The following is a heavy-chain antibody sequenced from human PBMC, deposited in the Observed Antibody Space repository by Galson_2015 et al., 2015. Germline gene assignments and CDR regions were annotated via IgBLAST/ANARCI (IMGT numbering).Heavy chain of an antibody. Sequence: SVKVSCKVSGYTLTDLSMHWVRQAPGKGLEWMGGFDPEDGETIYAQKFQGRVTMTEDTSTDTAYMELSSLRSEDTAVYCCATWSLDSGSYDYWGQGTLVTVFS. J-gene: IGHJ4*02. CDR1: GYTLTDLS. V-gene: IGHV1-24*01. CDR3: ATWSLDSGSYDY. CDR2: FDPEDGET. D-gene: IGHD1-26*01.